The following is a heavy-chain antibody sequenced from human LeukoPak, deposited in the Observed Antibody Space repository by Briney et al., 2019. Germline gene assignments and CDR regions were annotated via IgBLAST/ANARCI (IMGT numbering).Heavy chain of an antibody. CDR1: GYTFTGYY. CDR3: ARGFPRFIAVAGTNYYYYMDV. CDR2: INPNSGGT. Sequence: ASVKVSCKASGYTFTGYYMHWVRQAPGQGPEWMGWINPNSGGTNYAQKFQGRVTMTRDTSISTAYMELSRLRSDDTAVYYCARGFPRFIAVAGTNYYYYMDVWGKGTTVTVSS. D-gene: IGHD6-19*01. V-gene: IGHV1-2*02. J-gene: IGHJ6*03.